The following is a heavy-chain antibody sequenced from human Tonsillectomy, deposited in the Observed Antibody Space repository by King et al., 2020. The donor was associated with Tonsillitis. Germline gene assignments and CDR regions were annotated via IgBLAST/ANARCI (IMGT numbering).Heavy chain of an antibody. J-gene: IGHJ4*02. Sequence: VQLVESGGGLVQPGGSLRLSCAASGFSFSSYSMNWVRQTPGKGLEWVSYISGDPSIRFYTDSVKGRFTISRDNAKNSLYLQMNSLRAEDTAVYFCAGGEHFDFWSGYSAPDYWGQGTLVTVSS. CDR1: GFSFSSYS. CDR2: ISGDPSIR. D-gene: IGHD3/OR15-3a*01. V-gene: IGHV3-48*01. CDR3: AGGEHFDFWSGYSAPDY.